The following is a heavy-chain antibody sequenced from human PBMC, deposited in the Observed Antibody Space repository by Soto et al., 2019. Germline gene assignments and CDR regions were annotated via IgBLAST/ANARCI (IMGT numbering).Heavy chain of an antibody. D-gene: IGHD1-26*01. CDR2: IYYNGRT. Sequence: PSETLSLTCTLSGGSISSYYWSWLRQPPGKGLQWIGYIYYNGRTNYNPSLKSRVSMSVDTSKNQFSLKLSSVGAADTAMYYCARVSGGGGAPLDYWGQGTLVTVSS. J-gene: IGHJ4*02. CDR1: GGSISSYY. CDR3: ARVSGGGGAPLDY. V-gene: IGHV4-59*01.